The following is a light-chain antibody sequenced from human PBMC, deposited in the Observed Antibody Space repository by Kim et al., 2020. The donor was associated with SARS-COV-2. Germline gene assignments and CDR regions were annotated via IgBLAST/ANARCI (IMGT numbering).Light chain of an antibody. CDR2: DVT. CDR1: SSDLGDYNY. J-gene: IGLJ2*01. Sequence: QSVLTQPASVSGSPGQSITISCTGTSSDLGDYNYVSWYQQHPGNAPQLIISDVTKRPSGVSNRFSGSKSAYTASLTISGLQAEDEAYYYCSSYTSSSTLFGGGTQLTVL. V-gene: IGLV2-14*03. CDR3: SSYTSSSTL.